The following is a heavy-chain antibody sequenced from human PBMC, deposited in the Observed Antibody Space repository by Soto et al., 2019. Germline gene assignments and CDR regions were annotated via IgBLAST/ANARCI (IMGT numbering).Heavy chain of an antibody. Sequence: SETLSLSCTVSGGSISSYYWSWIRQPPGKGLEWIGYIYYSGSTNYNPSLKSRVTISVDTSKNQFSLKLSSVPAADTAVYYCARGALPYYYDSSGYCLDYWGQGTLVTVSS. CDR1: GGSISSYY. J-gene: IGHJ4*02. D-gene: IGHD3-22*01. CDR2: IYYSGST. CDR3: ARGALPYYYDSSGYCLDY. V-gene: IGHV4-59*01.